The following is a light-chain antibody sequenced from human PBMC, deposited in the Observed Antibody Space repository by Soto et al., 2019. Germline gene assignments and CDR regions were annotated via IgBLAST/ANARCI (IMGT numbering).Light chain of an antibody. Sequence: DIPMTQSPSTLSASVGDRVTITCRASQSISSWLAWYQQKPGKAPKLLISKASSLESGVPSRFSGSGSGTEFTLAISSLQPDDFATYYCQQYNTLWTFGQGTVVEIK. CDR1: QSISSW. CDR3: QQYNTLWT. V-gene: IGKV1-5*03. J-gene: IGKJ1*01. CDR2: KAS.